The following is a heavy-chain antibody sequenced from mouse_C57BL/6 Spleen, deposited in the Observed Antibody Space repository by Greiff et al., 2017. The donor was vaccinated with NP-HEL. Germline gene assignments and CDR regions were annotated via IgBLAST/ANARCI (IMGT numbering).Heavy chain of an antibody. V-gene: IGHV7-3*01. CDR2: IRNKANGYTT. D-gene: IGHD1-1*01. Sequence: EVQLVESGGGLVQPGGSLSLSCAASGFTFTDYYMSWVRQPPGKALEWLGFIRNKANGYTTEYSASVKGRFTISRDNSQSILYLQMNALRAEDSATYYCARLRGYYYGSGDYFDYWGQGTTLTVSS. J-gene: IGHJ2*01. CDR1: GFTFTDYY. CDR3: ARLRGYYYGSGDYFDY.